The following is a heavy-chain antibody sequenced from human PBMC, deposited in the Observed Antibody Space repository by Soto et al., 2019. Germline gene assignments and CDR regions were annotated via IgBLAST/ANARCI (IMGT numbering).Heavy chain of an antibody. J-gene: IGHJ4*02. Sequence: QVHLVQSGAVGENPGASVKVSCKASGYTFTNFGINWVRQAPGQGLEWMGWITPYSGNANYPQKHQDRLTITTDTSTNTAYWELRSLRSDDTAVYFCARARMFSGAHHDYWGQGTRVTVSS. CDR1: GYTFTNFG. CDR2: ITPYSGNA. D-gene: IGHD1-26*01. CDR3: ARARMFSGAHHDY. V-gene: IGHV1-18*04.